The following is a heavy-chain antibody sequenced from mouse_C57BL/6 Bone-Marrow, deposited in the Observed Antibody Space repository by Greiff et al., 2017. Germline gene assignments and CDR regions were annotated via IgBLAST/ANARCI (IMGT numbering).Heavy chain of an antibody. CDR2: IYPGSGST. CDR1: GYTFTSYW. Sequence: VKLQQPGAELVKPGASVKMSCKASGYTFTSYWITWVKQRPGQGLEWIGDIYPGSGSTNYNEKFKSKATLTVDTSSSTAYMQLSSLTSEDSAVYYCARKIGYYVWFAYWVQGTLVTVSA. CDR3: ARKIGYYVWFAY. V-gene: IGHV1-55*01. J-gene: IGHJ3*01. D-gene: IGHD2-3*01.